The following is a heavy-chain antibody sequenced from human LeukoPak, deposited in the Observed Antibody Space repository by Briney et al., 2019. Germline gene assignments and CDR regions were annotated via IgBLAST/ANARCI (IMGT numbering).Heavy chain of an antibody. CDR2: ISSGSSYI. J-gene: IGHJ4*02. V-gene: IGHV3-21*01. CDR1: GFTFCSYS. Sequence: PGGSLRLSCAASGFTFCSYSMNWVRQAPGKGLEWVSSISSGSSYIYYADSVKGRFTISRDNAKNSLYLQMNSLRAEDTAVYYCARGGGGNPYYFDYWGQGTLVTVSS. D-gene: IGHD2-15*01. CDR3: ARGGGGNPYYFDY.